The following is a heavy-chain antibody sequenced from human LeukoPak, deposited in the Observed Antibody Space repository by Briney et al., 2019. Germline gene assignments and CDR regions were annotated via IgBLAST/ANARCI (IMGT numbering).Heavy chain of an antibody. CDR2: IYPGDSDT. D-gene: IGHD2-2*01. CDR1: GYSFTSYW. CDR3: VRRDITSRYVVWFDP. V-gene: IGHV5-51*01. J-gene: IGHJ5*02. Sequence: GESLKISCKGSGYSFTSYWIGWVRQMPGKGLELMGIIYPGDSDTRYSPSFQGQVTISADKSINTAYLQWSSLKASDTAIYYCVRRDITSRYVVWFDPWGQGTPVTVSP.